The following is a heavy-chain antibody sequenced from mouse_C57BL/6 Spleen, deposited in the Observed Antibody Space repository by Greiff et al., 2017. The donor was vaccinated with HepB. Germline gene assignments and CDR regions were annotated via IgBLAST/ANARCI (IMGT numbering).Heavy chain of an antibody. D-gene: IGHD1-1*01. V-gene: IGHV1-55*01. CDR3: ARDVYGSSYHYYAMDY. CDR2: IYPGSGST. Sequence: VQLQQPGAELVKPGASVKMSCKASGYTFTSYWITWVKQRPGQGLEWIGDIYPGSGSTNYNEKFKSKATLTVDTSSSTAYMQLSSLTSEDSAVYYCARDVYGSSYHYYAMDYWGQGTSVTVSS. CDR1: GYTFTSYW. J-gene: IGHJ4*01.